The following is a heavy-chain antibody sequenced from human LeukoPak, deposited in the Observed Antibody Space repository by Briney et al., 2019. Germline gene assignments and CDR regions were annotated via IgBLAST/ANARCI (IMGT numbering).Heavy chain of an antibody. J-gene: IGHJ4*02. D-gene: IGHD3-22*01. CDR1: GGSFSGYY. CDR3: ARAPYDSSDNYHDDY. Sequence: PSETLSLTCAVYGGSFSGYYWSWIRQPPGKGLEWIGEINHSGSTNYNPSLKSRVTISVDTSKNQFSLKLSSVTAADTAVYYCARAPYDSSDNYHDDYWGQGTLVTVSS. V-gene: IGHV4-34*01. CDR2: INHSGST.